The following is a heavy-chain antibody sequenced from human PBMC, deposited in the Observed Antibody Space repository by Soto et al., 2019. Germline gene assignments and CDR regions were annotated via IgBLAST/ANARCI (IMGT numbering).Heavy chain of an antibody. J-gene: IGHJ3*02. Sequence: GGSLRLSCAASGFTFSSYWMSWVRQAPGKGLEWVANIKQDGSEKYYVDSVKGRFTISRDNAKNSLYLQMNSLRAEDTAVYYCARGLTIFGVVIRGPGAFDIWGQGTMVTVSS. CDR3: ARGLTIFGVVIRGPGAFDI. D-gene: IGHD3-3*01. CDR1: GFTFSSYW. CDR2: IKQDGSEK. V-gene: IGHV3-7*01.